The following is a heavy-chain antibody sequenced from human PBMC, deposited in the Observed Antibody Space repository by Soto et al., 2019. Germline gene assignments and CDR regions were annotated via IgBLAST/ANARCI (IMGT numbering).Heavy chain of an antibody. J-gene: IGHJ3*01. CDR1: RFTFDYYW. CDR3: ARGDRGGFDL. CDR2: VHSDGTTT. Sequence: EVQLVESGGGLVQPGASLRLSCAASRFTFDYYWMHWVRQAPGKGLVWVSRVHSDGTTTTYADSVKGRFTISRDNARNTVSLQMSSLRAEDTAIYYCARGDRGGFDLWGHGTVVTVSS. V-gene: IGHV3-74*01. D-gene: IGHD3-10*01.